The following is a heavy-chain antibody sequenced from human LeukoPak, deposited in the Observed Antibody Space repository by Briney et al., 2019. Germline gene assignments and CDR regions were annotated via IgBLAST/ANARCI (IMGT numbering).Heavy chain of an antibody. J-gene: IGHJ4*02. CDR3: AKGRLREGLDY. Sequence: GRSLRLSCAASGFTFSSYAMSWVRQAPGKGLEWVSTISGSGGSTYYADSVKGRFTISRDNSKNTLYLQMNSLRAEDTAVYYCAKGRLREGLDYWGQGTLVTVSS. D-gene: IGHD6-25*01. CDR1: GFTFSSYA. CDR2: ISGSGGST. V-gene: IGHV3-23*01.